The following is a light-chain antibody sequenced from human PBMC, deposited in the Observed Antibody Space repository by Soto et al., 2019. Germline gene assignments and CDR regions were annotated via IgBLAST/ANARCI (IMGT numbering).Light chain of an antibody. CDR1: QSVRSSY. V-gene: IGKV3-20*01. J-gene: IGKJ5*01. CDR3: QQYGRSSIT. CDR2: GAS. Sequence: EIVLTQSPGTLSLSPGERATLSCRAGQSVRSSYLAWYQQKPGQAPRLLIYGASSRATGIPDRFSGSGSGTDFTLTISRLEPEDFAVYYCQQYGRSSITFGQGTRLEI.